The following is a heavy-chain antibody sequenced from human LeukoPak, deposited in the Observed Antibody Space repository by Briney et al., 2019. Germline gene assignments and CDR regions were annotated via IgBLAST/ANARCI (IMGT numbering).Heavy chain of an antibody. D-gene: IGHD3-22*01. J-gene: IGHJ4*02. Sequence: GGSLRLSCAASGFTVGSNYMSWVRQAPGKGLEWVSVIYSGGSTYYADSVKGRFTISRDNSKNTLYLQMNSLRAEDTAVYYCAREGPRYDSSGYYPYYFDYWGQGTLVTVSS. CDR2: IYSGGST. CDR1: GFTVGSNY. V-gene: IGHV3-66*02. CDR3: AREGPRYDSSGYYPYYFDY.